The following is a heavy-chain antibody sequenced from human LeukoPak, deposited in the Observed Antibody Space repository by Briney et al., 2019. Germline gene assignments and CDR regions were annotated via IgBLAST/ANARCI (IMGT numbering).Heavy chain of an antibody. V-gene: IGHV3-74*01. Sequence: GGSLRLSCAASGFTFSSYWMHWVRQAPGKGLVWVSRINSDGSSTSYADSVKGRFTISRDNAKNTLYLQMNSLRAEDTAVYYCARVPFGYCSSTSCYDNHWFDPWGHGTLVTVSS. D-gene: IGHD2-2*03. CDR2: INSDGSST. J-gene: IGHJ5*02. CDR3: ARVPFGYCSSTSCYDNHWFDP. CDR1: GFTFSSYW.